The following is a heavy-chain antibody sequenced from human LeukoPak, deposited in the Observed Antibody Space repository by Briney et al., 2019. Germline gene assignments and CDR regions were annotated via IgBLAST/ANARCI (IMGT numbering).Heavy chain of an antibody. V-gene: IGHV4-59*01. CDR2: VFYSGPT. Sequence: LETLSLTWTVSGDSIDSFYCSWIRQPPGEGLQWVGYVFYSGPTNYDASLKSRVAISVDRSKNQFSLKLTSVSAADTAVYYCAGRSARYFDSWGQGTPVTVSS. CDR3: AGRSARYFDS. D-gene: IGHD1-26*01. CDR1: GDSIDSFY. J-gene: IGHJ4*02.